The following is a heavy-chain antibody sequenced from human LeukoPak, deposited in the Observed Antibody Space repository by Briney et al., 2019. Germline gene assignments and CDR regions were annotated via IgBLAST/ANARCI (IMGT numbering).Heavy chain of an antibody. J-gene: IGHJ2*01. CDR1: GGSISSGGYY. D-gene: IGHD3-10*01. CDR2: IYYSGST. V-gene: IGHV4-31*03. CDR3: ARPYGSGSYWYFDL. Sequence: PSETLSLTCTVSGGSISSGGYYWSWIRQHPGKGLEWIGYIYYSGSTYYNPSLKSRVTISVDTSKNQFSLKLSSVTAADTAVYYCARPYGSGSYWYFDLWGRGTLVTVSS.